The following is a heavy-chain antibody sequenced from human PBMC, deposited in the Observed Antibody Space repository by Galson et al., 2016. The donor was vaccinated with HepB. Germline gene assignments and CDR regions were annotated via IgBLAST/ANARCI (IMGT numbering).Heavy chain of an antibody. V-gene: IGHV3-53*01. Sequence: SLRLSCAASGFTVSSNYMSWVRQAPGKGLEWVSLIYSGGSTYYADSVKGRFTISRDNSKNTVYLQMNTLRAEDTAVYYCAGRWKEMATITDAFDIWGQGTMVTGSS. D-gene: IGHD5-24*01. CDR2: IYSGGST. J-gene: IGHJ3*02. CDR3: AGRWKEMATITDAFDI. CDR1: GFTVSSNY.